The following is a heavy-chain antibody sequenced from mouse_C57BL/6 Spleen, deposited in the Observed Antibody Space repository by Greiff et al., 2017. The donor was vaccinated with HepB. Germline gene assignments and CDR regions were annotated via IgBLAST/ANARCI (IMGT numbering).Heavy chain of an antibody. CDR1: GYAFTNYL. J-gene: IGHJ4*01. CDR3: ARAYYSTLYAMDY. D-gene: IGHD2-5*01. Sequence: VQLQQSGAELVRPGTSVKVSCKASGYAFTNYLIEWVKQRPGQGLEWIGVSNPGSGGTNYNEKFKGKATLTADKSSSTAYMQLSSLTSEDSAVYFCARAYYSTLYAMDYWGQGTSVTVSS. V-gene: IGHV1-54*01. CDR2: SNPGSGGT.